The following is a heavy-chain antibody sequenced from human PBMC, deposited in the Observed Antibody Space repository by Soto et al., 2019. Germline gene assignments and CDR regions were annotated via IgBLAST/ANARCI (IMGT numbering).Heavy chain of an antibody. CDR3: AGAQAGDYYYYYKMDV. J-gene: IGHJ6*02. CDR1: GDIFTRYS. CDR2: VIPVFGTS. D-gene: IGHD2-21*02. V-gene: IGHV1-69*06. Sequence: SVKGSFKASGDIFTRYSVSWVRQAPGQGLEWMGGVIPVFGTSNYGQKFQGRVTITADKSTSTAFMEISGLRSDDTAVYYCAGAQAGDYYYYYKMDVWGQGTAVTVSS.